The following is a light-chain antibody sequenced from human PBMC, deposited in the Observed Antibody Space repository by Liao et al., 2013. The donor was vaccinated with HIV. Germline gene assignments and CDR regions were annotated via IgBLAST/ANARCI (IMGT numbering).Light chain of an antibody. CDR3: QAWDSNTVV. V-gene: IGLV3-21*01. J-gene: IGLJ2*01. Sequence: SYELTQPPSVSVAPGKTARITCGRNNIGSNSVHWYQQKPGQAPVVVIYYNTDRPSGIPERFSGSNSGNMATLTISRVEAGDEADYYCQAWDSNTVVFGGGTKLTVL. CDR1: NIGSNS. CDR2: YNT.